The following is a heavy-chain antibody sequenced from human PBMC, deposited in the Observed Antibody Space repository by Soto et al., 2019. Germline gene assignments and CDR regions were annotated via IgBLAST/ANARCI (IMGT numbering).Heavy chain of an antibody. Sequence: SETLSLTCAVSGGSISSGGYYWIWIRQHPGKGLEWIGYIYYSGSTYYNPSLKSRVTISVDTSKNQFSLKLSSVTAADTAVYYCARGQVTMIALDYWGQGTLVTVSS. D-gene: IGHD3-22*01. V-gene: IGHV4-31*11. CDR2: IYYSGST. J-gene: IGHJ4*02. CDR3: ARGQVTMIALDY. CDR1: GGSISSGGYY.